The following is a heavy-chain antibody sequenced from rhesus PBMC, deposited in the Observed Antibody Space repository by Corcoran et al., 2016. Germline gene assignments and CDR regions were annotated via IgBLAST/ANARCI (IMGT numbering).Heavy chain of an antibody. CDR2: FTYIGST. CDR3: ARDVGRLVGGLDS. J-gene: IGHJ6*01. V-gene: IGHV4-122*02. CDR1: GGSISSGYYY. Sequence: QVQLQESGPGLVKPSETLSLTCAVSGGSISSGYYYWSWIRQPPGKGLVCIGYFTYIGSTSYNPSLKSVVTISRDTSKNQFSLKLSSVTAADTAVYYCARDVGRLVGGLDSWGQGVVVTVSS. D-gene: IGHD6S26*01.